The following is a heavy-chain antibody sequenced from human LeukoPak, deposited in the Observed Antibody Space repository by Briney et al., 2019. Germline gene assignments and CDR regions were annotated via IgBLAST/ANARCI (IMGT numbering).Heavy chain of an antibody. D-gene: IGHD3-10*02. V-gene: IGHV3-48*03. CDR1: GFTFSSYE. J-gene: IGHJ6*04. Sequence: GGSLRLSCAASGFTFSSYEMNWVRQAPGKGLEWVSYISSSGSNIYYADSVKGRFTITRDNAKNSLYLQMNSLRAEDTAVYYCAELGITMIGGVWGKGTTVTISS. CDR3: AELGITMIGGV. CDR2: ISSSGSNI.